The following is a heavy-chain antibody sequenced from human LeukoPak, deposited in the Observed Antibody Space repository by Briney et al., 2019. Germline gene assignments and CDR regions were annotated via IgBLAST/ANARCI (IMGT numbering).Heavy chain of an antibody. CDR1: RGTFSSYA. J-gene: IGHJ4*02. Sequence: SVEVSCKASRGTFSSYAISWVRQAPGQGLEWMGGIIPMFGTANYAQKFQGRVTITADESTSTAYMELSRLRSDDTAVYYCAEWASGDYWGEGTLVTVSS. CDR3: AEWASGDY. D-gene: IGHD1-26*01. CDR2: IIPMFGTA. V-gene: IGHV1-69*13.